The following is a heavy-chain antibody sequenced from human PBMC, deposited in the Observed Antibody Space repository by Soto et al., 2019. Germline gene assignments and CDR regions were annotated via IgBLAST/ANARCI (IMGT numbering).Heavy chain of an antibody. CDR2: ISGSGGST. J-gene: IGHJ3*02. V-gene: IGHV3-23*01. CDR1: GFTFSSYA. Sequence: EVQLLESGGGLVQPGGSLRLSCAASGFTFSSYAMSWVRQAPGKGLEWVSAISGSGGSTYYADSVKGRFTISRDNSKNTLYLQMNSLRADDTAVYYCAKGETYYYDSSGYPHAFDIWGQGTMVTVSS. D-gene: IGHD3-22*01. CDR3: AKGETYYYDSSGYPHAFDI.